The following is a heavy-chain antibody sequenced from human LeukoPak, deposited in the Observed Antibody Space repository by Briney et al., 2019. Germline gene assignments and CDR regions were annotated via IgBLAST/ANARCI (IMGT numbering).Heavy chain of an antibody. D-gene: IGHD6-13*01. V-gene: IGHV4-59*01. Sequence: SETLSLTCAVSGDSISSSYWSWIRQPPGKGLEWIGYIYYSGSTNYNPSLKSRVTISIDTSKNQFSLKLSSVTAADTAVYYCAVAAAEESGYYYYMDVWGKGTTVTVSS. CDR1: GDSISSSY. CDR3: AVAAAEESGYYYYMDV. J-gene: IGHJ6*03. CDR2: IYYSGST.